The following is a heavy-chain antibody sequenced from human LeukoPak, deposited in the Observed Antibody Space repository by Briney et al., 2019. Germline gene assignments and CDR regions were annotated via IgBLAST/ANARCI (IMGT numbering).Heavy chain of an antibody. CDR2: IMISGDGK. D-gene: IGHD2-2*01. CDR3: VRAAPGDCSSTSCSLFDT. Sequence: GGSLRLSCAGSGFTFNNYAMSWVRRAPRKGLEWVSTIMISGDGKHYADSVKGRFTISRDRSESTLYLQMNGLRAEDTAVYYCVRAAPGDCSSTSCSLFDTWGQGTLVTVSS. CDR1: GFTFNNYA. J-gene: IGHJ4*02. V-gene: IGHV3-23*01.